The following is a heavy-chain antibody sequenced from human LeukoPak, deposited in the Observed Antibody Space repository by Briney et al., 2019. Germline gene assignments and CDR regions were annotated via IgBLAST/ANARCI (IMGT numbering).Heavy chain of an antibody. CDR1: GFTFSSYA. V-gene: IGHV3-23*01. CDR3: AEGGERWLFFDY. J-gene: IGHJ4*02. D-gene: IGHD5-24*01. Sequence: PGGSLRLSCAASGFTFSSYAMSWVRQAPGKGLEWVSAISGSGGSTYYADSVKGRFTISRDNSKNTLYLQMNSLRAEDTAVYYCAEGGERWLFFDYWGQGTLVTVSS. CDR2: ISGSGGST.